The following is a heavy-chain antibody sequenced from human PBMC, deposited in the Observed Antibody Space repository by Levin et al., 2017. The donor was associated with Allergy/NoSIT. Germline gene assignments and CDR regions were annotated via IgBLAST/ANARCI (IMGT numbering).Heavy chain of an antibody. D-gene: IGHD3-3*01. CDR3: ARRGNVLRFLEHYYYYMDG. V-gene: IGHV4-39*01. CDR1: GGSISSSSYY. CDR2: IYYSGST. Sequence: SQTLSLTCTVSGGSISSSSYYWGWIRQPPGKGLEWIGSIYYSGSTYYNPSLKSRVTISVDTSKNQFSLKLSSVTAADTAVYYCARRGNVLRFLEHYYYYMDGWGKGTTVTVSS. J-gene: IGHJ6*03.